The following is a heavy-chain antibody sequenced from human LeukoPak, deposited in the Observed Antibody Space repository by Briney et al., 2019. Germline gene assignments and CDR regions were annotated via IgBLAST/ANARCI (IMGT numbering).Heavy chain of an antibody. CDR1: GFTFSRYA. J-gene: IGHJ6*02. Sequence: PGGSLRLSCAASGFTFSRYAMSWVRQAPGKGLEWVSGISGSGDSTYSADSVKGRFTISRDNSKKTLYLQMNSLRAEDTAVYYCARWFGVLRLTYYYYYGMDVWGQGTTVTVSS. V-gene: IGHV3-23*01. CDR3: ARWFGVLRLTYYYYYGMDV. CDR2: ISGSGDST. D-gene: IGHD3-10*01.